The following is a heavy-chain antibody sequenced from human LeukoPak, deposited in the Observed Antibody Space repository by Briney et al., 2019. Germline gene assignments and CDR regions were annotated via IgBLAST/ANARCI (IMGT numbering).Heavy chain of an antibody. Sequence: SETLSLTCTVSGGSISSSSYYWGWIRQPPGKGLEWIGSIYYSGSTYYNPSLKSRVTISVDTSKNQFSLKLSSVTAADTAVYYCARDPALERFWYFDLWGRGTQVAVSS. CDR3: ARDPALERFWYFDL. D-gene: IGHD5-24*01. CDR2: IYYSGST. J-gene: IGHJ2*01. CDR1: GGSISSSSYY. V-gene: IGHV4-39*02.